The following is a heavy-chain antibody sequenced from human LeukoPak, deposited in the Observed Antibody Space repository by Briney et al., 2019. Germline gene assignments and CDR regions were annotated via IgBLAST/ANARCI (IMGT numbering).Heavy chain of an antibody. CDR2: INPSGGST. CDR1: GYTFTSYY. CDR3: ARDKTTYYYDSSCYSNSMDV. D-gene: IGHD3-22*01. J-gene: IGHJ6*02. V-gene: IGHV1-46*01. Sequence: EASVKVSCKASGYTFTSYYMHWVRQAPGQGLEWMGIINPSGGSTSYAQKFQGRVTMTRDTSTSTVYMELSSLRSEDTAVYYCARDKTTYYYDSSCYSNSMDVWGQGTTVTVSS.